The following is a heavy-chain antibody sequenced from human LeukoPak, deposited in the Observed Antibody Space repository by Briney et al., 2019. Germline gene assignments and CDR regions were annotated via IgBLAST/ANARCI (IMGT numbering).Heavy chain of an antibody. CDR2: ITSSGATT. V-gene: IGHV3-23*01. Sequence: PGGSLRLSCAASGFTISTYAMTWVRQAPGKGLEWVSSITSSGATTYYAGSVKGRCTISRDISKNTLYLQMNSLTAEDSAVYYCAKEFIAGDGHVDCDSWGQGTLVTVSS. CDR1: GFTISTYA. D-gene: IGHD5-24*01. CDR3: AKEFIAGDGHVDCDS. J-gene: IGHJ4*02.